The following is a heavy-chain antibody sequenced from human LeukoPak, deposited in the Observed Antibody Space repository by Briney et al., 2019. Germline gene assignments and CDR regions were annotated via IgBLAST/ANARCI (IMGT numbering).Heavy chain of an antibody. CDR1: GFTFSNAW. J-gene: IGHJ4*02. V-gene: IGHV3-15*01. D-gene: IGHD3-22*01. CDR3: ARGSVYALYDSSGYYPY. CDR2: IKSKTDGGTT. Sequence: GGSLRLSCAASGFTFSNAWMSWVRQAPGKGLEWVGRIKSKTDGGTTDYAAPVKGRFTISRDDSKNTLYLQMNSLKTEDTAVYYCARGSVYALYDSSGYYPYWGQGTLVTVSS.